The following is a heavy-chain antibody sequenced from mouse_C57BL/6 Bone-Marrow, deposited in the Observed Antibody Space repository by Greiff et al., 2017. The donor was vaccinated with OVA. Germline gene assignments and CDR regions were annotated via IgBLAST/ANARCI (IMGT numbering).Heavy chain of an antibody. CDR2: IYPRSGNT. CDR3: AGFFITTLRRYFDY. Sequence: QVHVKQSGAELARPGASVKLSCKASGYTFTSYGISWVKQRTGQGLEWIGEIYPRSGNTYYNEKFKGKATLTADKSSSTAYMELRSLTSEDSAVYFCAGFFITTLRRYFDYWGQGTTLTVSS. V-gene: IGHV1-81*01. J-gene: IGHJ2*01. CDR1: GYTFTSYG. D-gene: IGHD1-1*01.